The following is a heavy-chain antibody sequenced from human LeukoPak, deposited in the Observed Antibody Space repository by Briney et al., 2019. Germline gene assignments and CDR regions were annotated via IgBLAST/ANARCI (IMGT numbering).Heavy chain of an antibody. CDR2: INPNSGGT. D-gene: IGHD3-3*01. Sequence: ASVKVSCKASGYTFTGYYMHWVRQAPGQGLEWMGRINPNSGGTNYAQKFQGRVTMTRDTSISTAYMELSRLRSDDTAVYYCARAYDFWSGYYFIEFGYWGQGTLVTVSS. J-gene: IGHJ4*02. CDR1: GYTFTGYY. V-gene: IGHV1-2*06. CDR3: ARAYDFWSGYYFIEFGY.